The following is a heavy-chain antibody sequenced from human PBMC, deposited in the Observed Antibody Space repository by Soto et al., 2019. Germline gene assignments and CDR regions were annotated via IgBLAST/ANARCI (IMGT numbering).Heavy chain of an antibody. V-gene: IGHV1-18*01. CDR1: GYTFTSYG. J-gene: IGHJ6*02. CDR2: ISAYNGNT. D-gene: IGHD6-13*01. Sequence: ASVKVSCKASGYTFTSYGISWVRQAPGQGLEWMGWISAYNGNTNYAQKLQGRVTMXTDTSTSTAYMELRSLRSDDTAVYYCAXXXIVVIAAAGTVYYYGMDVWGQGTTVTVSS. CDR3: AXXXIVVIAAAGTVYYYGMDV.